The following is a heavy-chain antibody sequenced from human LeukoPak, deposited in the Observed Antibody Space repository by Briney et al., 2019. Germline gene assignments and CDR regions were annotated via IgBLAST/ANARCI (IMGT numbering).Heavy chain of an antibody. CDR1: GYTFTIYD. CDR3: ARGPPIAVAGSYYFDY. CDR2: MNPNSGNT. Sequence: GASVTVSFKASGYTFTIYDINWVRQATGQGLEWMGWMNPNSGNTGYAQKFQGRVTMTRNTSISTAYMELSSLRSEDTAVYYCARGPPIAVAGSYYFDYWGQGTLVTVSS. D-gene: IGHD6-19*01. J-gene: IGHJ4*02. V-gene: IGHV1-8*01.